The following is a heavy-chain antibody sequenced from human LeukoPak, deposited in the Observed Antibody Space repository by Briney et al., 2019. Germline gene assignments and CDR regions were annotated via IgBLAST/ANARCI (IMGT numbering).Heavy chain of an antibody. J-gene: IGHJ4*02. V-gene: IGHV3-21*01. Sequence: GGSLRLSCAASGFTPSSYSMNWVRQAPGKGLEWVSSISSSSSYIYYADSVKGRFTISRDNAKNSLYLQMNSLRAEDTAVYYCAREGYYYDSSGYYEMKAVDYWGQGTLVTVSS. D-gene: IGHD3-22*01. CDR3: AREGYYYDSSGYYEMKAVDY. CDR1: GFTPSSYS. CDR2: ISSSSSYI.